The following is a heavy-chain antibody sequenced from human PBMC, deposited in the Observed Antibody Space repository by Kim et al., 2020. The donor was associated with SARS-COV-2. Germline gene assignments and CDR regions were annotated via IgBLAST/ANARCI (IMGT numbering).Heavy chain of an antibody. J-gene: IGHJ5*01. CDR3: TRDLKTLGLDS. CDR1: GFTFSTYD. V-gene: IGHV3-13*04. Sequence: GGSLRLSCTASGFTFSTYDMHWVRQTTGKGLEWVSAIGSAGETYYAGSVKGRFTISRENAEKSLYLQMNSLRAGDTAVYDCTRDLKTLGLDSWDQGSLV. CDR2: IGSAGET.